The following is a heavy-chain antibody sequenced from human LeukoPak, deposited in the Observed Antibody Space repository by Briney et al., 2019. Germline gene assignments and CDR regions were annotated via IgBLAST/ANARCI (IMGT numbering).Heavy chain of an antibody. CDR2: INHSGST. V-gene: IGHV4-34*01. CDR3: AKTTQPYYYYYGMDV. J-gene: IGHJ6*02. Sequence: SETLSLTCAVYGGSFSGYYWSWIRQPPGKGLEWIGEINHSGSTNYNPSLKSRVTISVDTSKNQFSLKLSSVTAADTAVYYCAKTTQPYYYYYGMDVWGQGTTVTVSS. D-gene: IGHD1-7*01. CDR1: GGSFSGYY.